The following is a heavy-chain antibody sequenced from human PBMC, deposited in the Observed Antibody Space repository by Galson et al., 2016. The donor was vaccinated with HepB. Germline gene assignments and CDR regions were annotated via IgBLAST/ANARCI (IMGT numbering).Heavy chain of an antibody. J-gene: IGHJ4*02. CDR2: ISGSGGST. Sequence: SLRLSCAASGISVSSYVMTWVRRAPGKGLEWVSAISGSGGSTYYAGSVKGRFTISTDNSKNTLYLQMNSLRAEDTALYYCTNYCGASSCYSGHVYWGQGTLVTVSS. CDR3: TNYCGASSCYSGHVY. D-gene: IGHD2-15*01. V-gene: IGHV3-23*01. CDR1: GISVSSYV.